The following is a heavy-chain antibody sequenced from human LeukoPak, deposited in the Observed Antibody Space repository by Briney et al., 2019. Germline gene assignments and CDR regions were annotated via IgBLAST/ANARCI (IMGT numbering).Heavy chain of an antibody. J-gene: IGHJ4*02. CDR1: GFTVSSNY. D-gene: IGHD4-23*01. CDR3: ARGVTDYFDY. Sequence: GGSLRLSCAASGFTVSSNYMNWVRQAPGKGLEWVSVVHTGGSTYYTDSVKGRFTISRDNSKNTLYLQMNSLRAEDTAVYYCARGVTDYFDYWGQGTLVTVSS. V-gene: IGHV3-53*01. CDR2: VHTGGST.